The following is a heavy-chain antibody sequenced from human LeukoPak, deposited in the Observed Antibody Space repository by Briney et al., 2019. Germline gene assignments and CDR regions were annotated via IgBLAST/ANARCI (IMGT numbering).Heavy chain of an antibody. CDR2: ISGSGGST. V-gene: IGHV3-23*01. D-gene: IGHD2-2*01. J-gene: IGHJ3*02. CDR1: GFTFSSYA. CDR3: AKETREVPAANDAFDI. Sequence: GGSLRLSCAASGFTFSSYAMSWVRQAPGKGLEWVSAISGSGGSTYYADSVKGRFTISRDNSKNTLYLQMNSLRAEDTAVYYCAKETREVPAANDAFDIWGQGTMVTVSS.